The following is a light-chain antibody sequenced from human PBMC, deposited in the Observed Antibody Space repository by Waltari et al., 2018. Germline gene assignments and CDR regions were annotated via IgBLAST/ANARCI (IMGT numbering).Light chain of an antibody. J-gene: IGLJ2*01. CDR2: EVS. CDR1: SSDVGAYNY. CDR3: FSYAGSNNLV. Sequence: QSALTQPPSASGSPGQSVTISCTGTSSDVGAYNYVSWYQPHPDKAPQLVIFEVSHRPSEDPDRFSGAKSGNTASLTVSGRQAEDEADYYCFSYAGSNNLVFGGGTKLTVL. V-gene: IGLV2-8*01.